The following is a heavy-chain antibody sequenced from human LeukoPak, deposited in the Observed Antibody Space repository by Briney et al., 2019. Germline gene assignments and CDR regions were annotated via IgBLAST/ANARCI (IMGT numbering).Heavy chain of an antibody. CDR2: ITTYNDKR. CDR3: ARSALKYYNSGSYF. D-gene: IGHD3-10*01. V-gene: IGHV1-18*01. J-gene: IGHJ4*02. CDR1: GYSFASYG. Sequence: ASVKVSCKASGYSFASYGFSWMRQAPGQGLEWIGWITTYNDKRNYAQKFQGRVTMTMDTSTSTAYMELRSLRSDDTAVYYCARSALKYYNSGSYFWGQGTLVTVSS.